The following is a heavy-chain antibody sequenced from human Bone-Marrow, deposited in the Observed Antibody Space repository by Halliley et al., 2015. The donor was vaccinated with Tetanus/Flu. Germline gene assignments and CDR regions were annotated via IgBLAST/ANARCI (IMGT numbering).Heavy chain of an antibody. Sequence: ISGTGGTTSYADSVKGRFTIPRDDSKNPFYLRMNSLRADDTALYFCAKDSSSWFEDYFDYWGRGTLVTVSS. J-gene: IGHJ4*02. CDR3: AKDSSSWFEDYFDY. CDR2: ISGTGGTT. D-gene: IGHD6-13*01. V-gene: IGHV3-23*01.